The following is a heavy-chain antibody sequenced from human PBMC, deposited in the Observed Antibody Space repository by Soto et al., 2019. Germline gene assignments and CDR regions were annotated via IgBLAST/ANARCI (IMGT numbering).Heavy chain of an antibody. CDR3: ARANSGDDDEFDY. J-gene: IGHJ4*02. CDR2: INPNSGGT. D-gene: IGHD5-12*01. V-gene: IGHV1-2*02. Sequence: SVEVSCKASAYTFSDYYIHCVQQAPGQGLEWMGWINPNSGGTYYLQKFQGRVTMTRDTSISSAYMELSRLRSDDTATYYCARANSGDDDEFDYWGQATPVTVFS. CDR1: AYTFSDYY.